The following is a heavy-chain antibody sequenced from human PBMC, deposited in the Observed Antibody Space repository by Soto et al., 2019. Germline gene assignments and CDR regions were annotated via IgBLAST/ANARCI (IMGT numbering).Heavy chain of an antibody. Sequence: ESGGGVVQPGRSLRLSCAASGFTFSSYAMHWVRQAPGKGLEWVAVISYDGSNKYYADSVKGRFTISRDNSKNTLYLQMNXXXXXXXXXXXXXXXXXXXXXXXXFDYWGQGTLVTVSS. V-gene: IGHV3-30-3*01. J-gene: IGHJ4*02. CDR3: XXXXXXXXXXXXFDY. CDR2: ISYDGSNK. CDR1: GFTFSSYA.